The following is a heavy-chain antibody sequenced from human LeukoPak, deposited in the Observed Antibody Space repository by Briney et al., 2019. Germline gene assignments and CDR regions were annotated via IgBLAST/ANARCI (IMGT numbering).Heavy chain of an antibody. D-gene: IGHD2-2*01. CDR1: GFTFSSYA. Sequence: GRSLRLSCAASGFTFSSYAMNWVRQAPGKGLEWVSAISGSGGSTYYADSVKGRFTISRDNSKNTLYLQMNSLTAEDTAVYYCAKDGAYCSNTSCFPGMGAQGTLVTVSS. J-gene: IGHJ4*02. V-gene: IGHV3-23*01. CDR3: AKDGAYCSNTSCFPGM. CDR2: ISGSGGST.